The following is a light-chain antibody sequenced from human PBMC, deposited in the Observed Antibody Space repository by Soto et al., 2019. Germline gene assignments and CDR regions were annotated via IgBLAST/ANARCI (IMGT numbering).Light chain of an antibody. J-gene: IGKJ1*01. Sequence: EIVLTQSPGTLSLSPGERATLSCMASQTVSTNYLAWYQQKPGQAPRLLIYGASKRATGIPDRFSGSGSGTDFTLTISRLEREDFAVYCCQQYGSSPRTFGQGTKVDIK. V-gene: IGKV3-20*01. CDR2: GAS. CDR3: QQYGSSPRT. CDR1: QTVSTNY.